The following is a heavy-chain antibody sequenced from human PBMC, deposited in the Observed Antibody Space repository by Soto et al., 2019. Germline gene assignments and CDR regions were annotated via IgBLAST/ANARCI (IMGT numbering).Heavy chain of an antibody. CDR3: AKARGYPKYAFDI. V-gene: IGHV3-23*01. CDR1: GFTFDDYG. CDR2: INWNGGST. Sequence: QTGGSLRLSCAASGFTFDDYGMSWVRQAPGKGLEWVCGINWNGGSTYYADSVKGRFTISRDNSKNTLYLQMNSLRAEDTAVYYCAKARGYPKYAFDIWGQGTMVTVSS. J-gene: IGHJ3*02. D-gene: IGHD3-22*01.